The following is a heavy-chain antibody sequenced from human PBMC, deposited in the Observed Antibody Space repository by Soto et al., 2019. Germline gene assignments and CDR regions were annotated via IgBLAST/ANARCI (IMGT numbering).Heavy chain of an antibody. J-gene: IGHJ3*02. D-gene: IGHD3-22*01. V-gene: IGHV1-18*04. CDR2: ISAYNDNT. Sequence: ASVQVSCQASGYTFPSYGISWVRQAPGQGFEWMGWISAYNDNTNYAQKLQGRVTMTTDTSTSTAYMELRSLRSDDTAVYYCARIGSIVVVHDAFDIWGQGTMVTVSS. CDR3: ARIGSIVVVHDAFDI. CDR1: GYTFPSYG.